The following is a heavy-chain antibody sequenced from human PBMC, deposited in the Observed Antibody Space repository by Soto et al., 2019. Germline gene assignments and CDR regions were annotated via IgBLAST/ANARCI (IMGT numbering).Heavy chain of an antibody. J-gene: IGHJ6*03. Sequence: GGSLRLSCAASGFTFDDYAMHWVRQAPGKGLEWVSGISWNSGNIGYADSVKGRFTISRDNAKNSLYLQMNSLRAEDTALYYCAKDSTRGYYYMDVWGKGTTVTVSS. CDR2: ISWNSGNI. CDR3: AKDSTRGYYYMDV. D-gene: IGHD2-15*01. V-gene: IGHV3-9*01. CDR1: GFTFDDYA.